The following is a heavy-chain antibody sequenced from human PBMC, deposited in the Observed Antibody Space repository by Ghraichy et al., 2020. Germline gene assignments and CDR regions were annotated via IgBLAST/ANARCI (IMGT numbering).Heavy chain of an antibody. J-gene: IGHJ6*02. V-gene: IGHV3-21*01. CDR2: ISSGSSYI. CDR1: GFTFSSYT. D-gene: IGHD2-2*02. Sequence: GGSLRLSCAASGFTFSSYTMNWVRQAPGKGLELVSSISSGSSYIYYADSVKGRFTISRDNANNSLYLQMNSLRAEDTAVYYCARDLVVVPAAIVSYGMDVWGQGTTVPVSS. CDR3: ARDLVVVPAAIVSYGMDV.